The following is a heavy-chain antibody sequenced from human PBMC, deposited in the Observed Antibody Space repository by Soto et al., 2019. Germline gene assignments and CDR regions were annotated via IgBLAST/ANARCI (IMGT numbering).Heavy chain of an antibody. V-gene: IGHV5-51*01. Sequence: PGESLKISCKGSGYSFTSYWIGWVRQMPGKGLEWMGIIYPGDSDTRYSPSFQGQVTISADKSISTAYLQWSSLKASDIAMYYCARHWFGVAVAGSFDYWGQGTLVTVSS. D-gene: IGHD6-19*01. CDR2: IYPGDSDT. J-gene: IGHJ4*02. CDR3: ARHWFGVAVAGSFDY. CDR1: GYSFTSYW.